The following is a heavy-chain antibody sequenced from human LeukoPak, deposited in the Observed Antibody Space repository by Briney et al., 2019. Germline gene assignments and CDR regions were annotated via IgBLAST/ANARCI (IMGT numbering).Heavy chain of an antibody. J-gene: IGHJ4*02. CDR3: ARVPARRVVTTPTYFDF. Sequence: PSETLSLTCTVSGGSISSYWSWIRQPAGKGLDWIGYFSYSGSTNYNPYLKSRVTMAVDTSKNQFSLKLSSVTAEDTAVYYCARVPARRVVTTPTYFDFWGQGTLVTVSS. CDR2: FSYSGST. CDR1: GGSISSY. D-gene: IGHD2-21*02. V-gene: IGHV4-59*01.